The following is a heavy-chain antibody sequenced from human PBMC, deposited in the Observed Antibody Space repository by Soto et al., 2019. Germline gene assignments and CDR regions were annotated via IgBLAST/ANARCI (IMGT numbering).Heavy chain of an antibody. J-gene: IGHJ4*02. Sequence: GESLKISCEVSGYTFTIYWIGWVRQKPGKGLEWMGIIYPSDSDTRYRPSFQGQVTISADKSLNTAYLQWNSLKASDTAVYYCARPANTVADHFDLWGQGTPVTVSS. CDR2: IYPSDSDT. CDR1: GYTFTIYW. V-gene: IGHV5-51*01. CDR3: ARPANTVADHFDL. D-gene: IGHD4-17*01.